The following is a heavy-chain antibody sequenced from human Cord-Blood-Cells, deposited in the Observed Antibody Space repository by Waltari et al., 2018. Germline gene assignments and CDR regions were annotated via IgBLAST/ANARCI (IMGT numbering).Heavy chain of an antibody. CDR1: GYSISSGYY. CDR3: ARVRWDSSSWYWFDP. Sequence: QVQLQESGPGLVKPSETLSLTCTVSGYSISSGYYWGWIRQPPGKGLEWIGSIYHSGSTYYNPSLKSRVTISVDPSKDQFSLKLSSVTAADTAVYYCARVRWDSSSWYWFDPWGQGTLVTVSS. D-gene: IGHD6-13*01. J-gene: IGHJ5*02. V-gene: IGHV4-38-2*02. CDR2: IYHSGST.